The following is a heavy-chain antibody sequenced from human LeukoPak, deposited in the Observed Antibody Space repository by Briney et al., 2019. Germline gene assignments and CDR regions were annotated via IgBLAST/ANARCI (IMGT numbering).Heavy chain of an antibody. V-gene: IGHV4-59*08. CDR3: ATWGIAVAGTFDY. J-gene: IGHJ4*02. Sequence: SETLSLTCTVSGGSISSSYWSWIRQPPGKGLEWIGYIYYSGSTNYNPSFKSRVAISVDTSKNQFSLKLSSVTAADTAVYYCATWGIAVAGTFDYWAREPWSPSPQ. D-gene: IGHD6-19*01. CDR1: GGSISSSY. CDR2: IYYSGST.